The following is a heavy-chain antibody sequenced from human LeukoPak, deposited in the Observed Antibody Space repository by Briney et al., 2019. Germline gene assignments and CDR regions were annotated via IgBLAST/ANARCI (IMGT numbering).Heavy chain of an antibody. V-gene: IGHV3-33*08. Sequence: GGSLRLSCAVSGFRVSDYYMSWVRQAPGKGLEWVAVIWSDSTNKYYADSVRGRFTISRDNSKNTLYLQMSSLRAEDTAMYYCARDRLTTVTTFHFDYWGQGTLVTVSS. CDR3: ARDRLTTVTTFHFDY. CDR1: GFRVSDYY. D-gene: IGHD4-17*01. J-gene: IGHJ4*02. CDR2: IWSDSTNK.